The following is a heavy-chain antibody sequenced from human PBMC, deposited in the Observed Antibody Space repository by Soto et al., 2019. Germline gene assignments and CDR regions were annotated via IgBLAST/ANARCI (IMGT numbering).Heavy chain of an antibody. J-gene: IGHJ4*02. D-gene: IGHD3-22*01. CDR3: AILGTYYFDNSDNYFDF. V-gene: IGHV1-3*05. Sequence: QVQLVQSGAEEMKPGASVKVSCKASGYTLTRYSIHWVRQAPGQRLEWMGWINAGNGNTKFSQKFQGRVTITRDTSASTAYMELRGLRSEDTAVYYCAILGTYYFDNSDNYFDFWGQGTLVNVSS. CDR1: GYTLTRYS. CDR2: INAGNGNT.